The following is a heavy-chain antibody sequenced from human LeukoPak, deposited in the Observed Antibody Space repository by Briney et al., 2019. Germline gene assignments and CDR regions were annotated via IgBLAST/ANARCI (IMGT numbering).Heavy chain of an antibody. Sequence: PGGSLRLSCAASGFTFSSYAMSWVRQAPGKGLEWVSLISGDGGSTYYADSVKGRFTISRDNSKNSLYLQMNSLRTEDTALYYCAKVAAGYSYGQDWGQGTLVTVSS. CDR1: GFTFSSYA. J-gene: IGHJ4*02. CDR2: ISGDGGST. D-gene: IGHD5-18*01. V-gene: IGHV3-43*02. CDR3: AKVAAGYSYGQD.